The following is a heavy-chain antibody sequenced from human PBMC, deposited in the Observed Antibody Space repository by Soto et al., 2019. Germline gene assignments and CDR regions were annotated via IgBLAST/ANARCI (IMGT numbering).Heavy chain of an antibody. CDR1: GVSISSGDNF. D-gene: IGHD3-3*01. Sequence: PSETLSLTCSVSGVSISSGDNFWSWIRQPPGKAPEFMGYIYHTGSTYYNPSLQRRITMSLDLSKNQFSLRLTSVTAADTAVYYCARLPVDTITSLDYWGQGTLVTVSS. CDR2: IYHTGST. J-gene: IGHJ4*02. V-gene: IGHV4-30-4*01. CDR3: ARLPVDTITSLDY.